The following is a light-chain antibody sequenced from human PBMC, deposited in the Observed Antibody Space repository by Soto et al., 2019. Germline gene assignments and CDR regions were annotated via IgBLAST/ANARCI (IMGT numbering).Light chain of an antibody. CDR3: SSYTSSSTLV. J-gene: IGLJ1*01. CDR2: EVS. V-gene: IGLV2-14*01. Sequence: QSVLTQPASVSGSPGQSITISCTGTSSDVGGYNSVSWYQQHPGKAPELMIYEVSNRPSGVSNRFSGSKSGNTASLTISGLQAEDEPDYYCSSYTSSSTLVFGTGTKVTVL. CDR1: SSDVGGYNS.